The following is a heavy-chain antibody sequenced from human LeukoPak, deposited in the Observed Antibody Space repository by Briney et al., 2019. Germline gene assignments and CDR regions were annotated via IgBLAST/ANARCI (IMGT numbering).Heavy chain of an antibody. Sequence: ASVKVSCKASGYTFTGYYMHWARQAPGQGLEWMGRINPNSGGTNYAQKFQGRVTMTRDTSISTAYMELSRLRSDDTAVYYCARDRAYDFWSGYYKEFDYWGQGTLVTVSS. CDR1: GYTFTGYY. V-gene: IGHV1-2*06. J-gene: IGHJ4*02. CDR3: ARDRAYDFWSGYYKEFDY. CDR2: INPNSGGT. D-gene: IGHD3-3*01.